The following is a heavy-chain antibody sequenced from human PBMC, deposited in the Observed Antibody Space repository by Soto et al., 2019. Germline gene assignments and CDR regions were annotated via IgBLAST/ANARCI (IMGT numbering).Heavy chain of an antibody. CDR2: IKATNGST. J-gene: IGHJ4*02. V-gene: IGHV1-18*04. Sequence: ASVKVSCKASGYTFTSYGISWVRQAPGQGLEWMGRIKATNGSTNYAQKFQGRVTITADKSTSTAYMELSSLRSEDTAVYYCAIEYSSGWYDYWGQGTLVTVSS. CDR3: AIEYSSGWYDY. D-gene: IGHD6-19*01. CDR1: GYTFTSYG.